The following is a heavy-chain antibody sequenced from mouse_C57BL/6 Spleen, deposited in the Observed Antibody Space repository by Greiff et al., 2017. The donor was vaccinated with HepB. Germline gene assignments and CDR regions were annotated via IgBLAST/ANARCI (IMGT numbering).Heavy chain of an antibody. Sequence: QVQLQQPGAELVMPGASVKLSCKASGYTFTSYWMHWVKQRPGQGLEWIGEIDPSDSYTNYNQKFKGKSTLTVDKSSSTAYMQLSSLTSEDSAVYYGARGGLLRYFDVWGTGTTVTVSS. CDR3: ARGGLLRYFDV. CDR1: GYTFTSYW. CDR2: IDPSDSYT. D-gene: IGHD1-1*01. V-gene: IGHV1-69*01. J-gene: IGHJ1*03.